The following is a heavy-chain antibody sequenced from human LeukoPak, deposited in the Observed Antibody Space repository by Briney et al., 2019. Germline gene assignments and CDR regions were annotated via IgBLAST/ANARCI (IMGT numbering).Heavy chain of an antibody. CDR3: ARNTIAAAGSFDY. CDR1: GGSISSYY. Sequence: PSETLSLTCTVAGGSISSYYWSWIRQPPGKGPEGIGYIYYSGSTNYNPSLKSRVTISVDTSKNQFSLKLIPVTAADTAVYYSARNTIAAAGSFDYWGQGTLVTVSS. V-gene: IGHV4-59*01. D-gene: IGHD6-13*01. CDR2: IYYSGST. J-gene: IGHJ4*02.